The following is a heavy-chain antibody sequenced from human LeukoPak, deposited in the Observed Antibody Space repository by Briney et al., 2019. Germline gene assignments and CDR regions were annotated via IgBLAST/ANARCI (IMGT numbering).Heavy chain of an antibody. CDR2: IYHSGST. Sequence: SETLSLTCTVSGYSISSGYYWGWIRQPPGKGLEWIGSIYHSGSTYYNPSLKSRVTISVDTSKNQFSLKLSSVTAADTAVYYCARDEHCSGGSCYAPWADYYYYMDVWGKGTTVTVSS. CDR1: GYSISSGYY. V-gene: IGHV4-38-2*02. CDR3: ARDEHCSGGSCYAPWADYYYYMDV. D-gene: IGHD2-15*01. J-gene: IGHJ6*03.